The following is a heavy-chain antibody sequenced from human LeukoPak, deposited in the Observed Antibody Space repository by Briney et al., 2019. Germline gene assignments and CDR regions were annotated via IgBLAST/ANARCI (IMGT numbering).Heavy chain of an antibody. D-gene: IGHD6-13*01. CDR3: ARDTSSSWSYNWFDP. Sequence: GASAKVSCKASGGTFSSYAISWVRQAPGQGLEWMGRIIPILGIANYAQKFQGRVTITADKSTSTAYMELSSLRSEDTAVYYCARDTSSSWSYNWFDPRGQGTLVTVSS. CDR2: IIPILGIA. J-gene: IGHJ5*02. CDR1: GGTFSSYA. V-gene: IGHV1-69*04.